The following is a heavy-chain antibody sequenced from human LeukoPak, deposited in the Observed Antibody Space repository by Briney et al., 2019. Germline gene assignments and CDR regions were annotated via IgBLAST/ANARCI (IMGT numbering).Heavy chain of an antibody. CDR3: ARSLRYYYGSGSYSDPGTEDY. V-gene: IGHV3-48*03. D-gene: IGHD3-10*01. J-gene: IGHJ4*02. Sequence: GGSLRLSCAASGFTFSSYEMNWVRQAPGKGLEWVSNISSSGSTIYYADSVKGRFTISRDNAENSLYLQMNSLRAEDTAVYYCARSLRYYYGSGSYSDPGTEDYWGQGTLVTVSS. CDR1: GFTFSSYE. CDR2: ISSSGSTI.